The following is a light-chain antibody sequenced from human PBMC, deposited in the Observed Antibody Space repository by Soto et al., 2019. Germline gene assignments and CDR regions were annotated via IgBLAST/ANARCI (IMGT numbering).Light chain of an antibody. CDR2: DVS. Sequence: QSALTQPASVSGSPGQSIAISCTRTSSDVGNYNYVSWYQQHPGKAPKLMIYDVSNRPSGVSNRFSGSKSGNTASLTISGLQPEDEADYYCNSYTSSSTYVFGTGTKLTVL. J-gene: IGLJ1*01. CDR3: NSYTSSSTYV. CDR1: SSDVGNYNY. V-gene: IGLV2-14*03.